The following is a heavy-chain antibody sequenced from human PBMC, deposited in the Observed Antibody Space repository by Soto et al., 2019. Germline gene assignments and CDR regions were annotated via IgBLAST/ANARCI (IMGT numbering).Heavy chain of an antibody. V-gene: IGHV3-64D*08. CDR2: ISRDGRST. D-gene: IGHD3-22*01. CDR3: VKEANPFINTLVVLIFDY. CDR1: GFTFSMHS. J-gene: IGHJ4*02. Sequence: EASLRLSSSASGFTFSMHSMHWLRQTPGKALEYVSAISRDGRSTFYADSVKGRFTISRDNSKNTLYLRMNSLRSDDTAVYYCVKEANPFINTLVVLIFDYWGQGT.